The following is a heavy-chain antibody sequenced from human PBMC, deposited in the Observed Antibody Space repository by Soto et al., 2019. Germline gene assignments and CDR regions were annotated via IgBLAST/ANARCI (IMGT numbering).Heavy chain of an antibody. CDR2: IYYSGST. Sequence: PSETLSLTCTVSGGSVSSGSYYWSWIRQPPGKGLEWIGYIYYSGSTNYNPSLKSRVTISVDTSKNQFSLKLSSVTAADTAVYYCAREIRRDYGDYKQYYYYGMDVWGQGTTVTVSS. J-gene: IGHJ6*02. D-gene: IGHD4-17*01. V-gene: IGHV4-61*01. CDR3: AREIRRDYGDYKQYYYYGMDV. CDR1: GGSVSSGSYY.